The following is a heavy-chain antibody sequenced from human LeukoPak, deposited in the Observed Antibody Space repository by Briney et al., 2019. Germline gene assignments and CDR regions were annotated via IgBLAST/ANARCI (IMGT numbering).Heavy chain of an antibody. CDR1: GYTFTSYY. V-gene: IGHV1-8*02. Sequence: ASVKVSCKASGYTFTSYYMHWVRQATGQGLEWMGWMNPNSGNTGYAQKFQGRVTMTRNTSISTAYMELSSLRSEDTAVYYCARKIVGPSALAYWGQEPWSPSPQ. J-gene: IGHJ4*01. CDR3: ARKIVGPSALAY. CDR2: MNPNSGNT. D-gene: IGHD1-26*01.